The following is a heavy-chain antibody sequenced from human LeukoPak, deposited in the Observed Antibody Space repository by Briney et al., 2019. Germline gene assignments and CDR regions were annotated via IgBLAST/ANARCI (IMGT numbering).Heavy chain of an antibody. CDR1: GGSISSGSYY. CDR2: IYTSGST. V-gene: IGHV4-61*02. CDR3: AREGVGSITA. J-gene: IGHJ5*02. Sequence: SETLSLTCTVSGGSISSGSYYWSWIRQPAGKGLEWIGRIYTSGSTNYNPSLKSRVTISVDTSKNQFSLKLSSVTAADTAVYYCAREGVGSITAWGQGTLVTVSS. D-gene: IGHD1-14*01.